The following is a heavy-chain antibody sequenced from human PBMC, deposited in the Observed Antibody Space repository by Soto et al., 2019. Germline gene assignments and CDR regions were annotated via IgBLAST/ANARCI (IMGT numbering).Heavy chain of an antibody. CDR3: ARANSISWWGQYYYYGIDV. Sequence: ASVKVSCKASGYTFTSYGISWVRQAPGQGLEWMGWISAYNGNTNYAQKLQGRVTMTTDTSTSTAYMELRSLRSDDTAVYYCARANSISWWGQYYYYGIDVRAQRATVTGSS. CDR2: ISAYNGNT. CDR1: GYTFTSYG. J-gene: IGHJ6*02. V-gene: IGHV1-18*01. D-gene: IGHD6-13*01.